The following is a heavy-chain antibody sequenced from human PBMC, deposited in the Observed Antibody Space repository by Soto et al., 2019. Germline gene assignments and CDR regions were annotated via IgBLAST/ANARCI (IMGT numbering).Heavy chain of an antibody. V-gene: IGHV4-30-2*05. CDR1: GGSSSRGGYS. CDR3: ARWLGYGPHFDY. J-gene: IGHJ4*02. Sequence: PSETLSLTCAVSGGSSSRGGYSWSWIRQPPGKGLEWIGYIYYSGSTYYNPSLKSRVTISVDTSKNQFSLKLSSVTAADTAVYYCARWLGYGPHFDYWGQGTLVTVSS. D-gene: IGHD5-12*01. CDR2: IYYSGST.